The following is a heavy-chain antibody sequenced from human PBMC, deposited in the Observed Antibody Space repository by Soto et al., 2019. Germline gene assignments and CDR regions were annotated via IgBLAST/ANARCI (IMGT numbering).Heavy chain of an antibody. D-gene: IGHD4-17*01. CDR1: GFMFSNHG. Sequence: GGSLRLSCGASGFMFSNHGMHWVRQAPGKGLEWVAVIWSDGNNRYYADSVKGRFTISRDYSKNTLYLQLNSLRAEDTAVYCCARSLLREGWFDYWGQGTLVTVSS. CDR3: ARSLLREGWFDY. CDR2: IWSDGNNR. V-gene: IGHV3-33*01. J-gene: IGHJ4*02.